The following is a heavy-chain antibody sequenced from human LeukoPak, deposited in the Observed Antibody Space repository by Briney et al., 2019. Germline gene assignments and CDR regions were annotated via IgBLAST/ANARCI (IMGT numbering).Heavy chain of an antibody. CDR1: GVSFSSFA. D-gene: IGHD3-22*01. V-gene: IGHV1-18*01. CDR2: ISAYTGNT. Sequence: GASVKVSCKAFGVSFSSFAISWVRQAPGQGLEWMGWISAYTGNTNYAQKFQGRIAMTTDMSTRTAYMELRSLTSDDTGVYYCARGGGYQDYWGQGTLITVSS. CDR3: ARGGGYQDY. J-gene: IGHJ4*02.